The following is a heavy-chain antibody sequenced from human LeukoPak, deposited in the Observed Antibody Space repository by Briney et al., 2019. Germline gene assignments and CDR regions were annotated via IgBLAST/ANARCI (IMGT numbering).Heavy chain of an antibody. V-gene: IGHV3-9*01. D-gene: IGHD6-13*01. J-gene: IGHJ2*01. CDR2: ISWSSGSI. Sequence: TGGSLRLSCAASGFTFDDYAMHWVRQAPGKGLEWVSGISWSSGSIGYADSVKGRFTISRDNAKNSLYLQMNSLRAEDTALYYCAKAPHSSSRYFDLWGRGTLVTVSS. CDR1: GFTFDDYA. CDR3: AKAPHSSSRYFDL.